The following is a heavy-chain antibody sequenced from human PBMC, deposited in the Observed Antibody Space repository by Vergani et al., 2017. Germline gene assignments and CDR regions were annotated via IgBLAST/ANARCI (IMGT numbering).Heavy chain of an antibody. J-gene: IGHJ6*02. CDR3: ERDYDGSDKSGIDV. D-gene: IGHD3-10*01. CDR1: GFTFSSYG. CDR2: IWYDGSNK. V-gene: IGHV3-33*01. Sequence: QVQLVESGGGVVQPGRSLRLSCAASGFTFSSYGMYWVRQAPGKVLEWVAVIWYDGSNKYYADSVKGRFTISRDNSKNTLYLQMNSLRAEDTAVYYCERDYDGSDKSGIDVWGRGTTVTVSS.